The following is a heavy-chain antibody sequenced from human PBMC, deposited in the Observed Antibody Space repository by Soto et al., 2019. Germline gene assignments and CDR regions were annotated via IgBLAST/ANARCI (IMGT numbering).Heavy chain of an antibody. V-gene: IGHV3-74*01. CDR2: INSDGSST. CDR1: GFTFSGYW. J-gene: IGHJ3*02. D-gene: IGHD2-15*01. Sequence: EVQLVESGGGLVQPGGSLRLSCAASGFTFSGYWMHWVRQAPGKGLVWVSRINSDGSSTSYADSVKGRFTISRDNAKNTLYLQMNSLRAEDTAVYYCARGGDYCSGGSCYSTSPAFDIWGQGTMVTVSS. CDR3: ARGGDYCSGGSCYSTSPAFDI.